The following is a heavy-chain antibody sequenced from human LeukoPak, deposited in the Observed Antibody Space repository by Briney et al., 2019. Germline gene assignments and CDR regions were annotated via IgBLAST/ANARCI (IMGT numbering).Heavy chain of an antibody. J-gene: IGHJ4*02. Sequence: GASVKVSCKASGYTFTGYYMHWVRQAPGQGLEWMGWINPNSGGTNYVQKFQGRVTMTRDTSISTAYMELSRLRSDGTAVYYCARDDSTRTSCKSFDYWGQGTLVTVSS. CDR1: GYTFTGYY. V-gene: IGHV1-2*02. CDR3: ARDDSTRTSCKSFDY. CDR2: INPNSGGT. D-gene: IGHD2-2*01.